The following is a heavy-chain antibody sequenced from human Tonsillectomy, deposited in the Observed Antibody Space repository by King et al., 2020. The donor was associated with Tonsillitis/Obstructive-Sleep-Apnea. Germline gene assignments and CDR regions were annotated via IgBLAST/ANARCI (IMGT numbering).Heavy chain of an antibody. J-gene: IGHJ6*03. D-gene: IGHD3-3*01. Sequence: VQLVESGGALVQPGRSLRLSCAASGFTFDDYAMHWVRQAPGKGLEWVSGITWNSGDIGYADSVKGRFTISRDNAKNSLYLQMNSLRAEDTALYYCAKAPGRFLTPYMDVWGKGTTVTVSS. CDR1: GFTFDDYA. CDR2: ITWNSGDI. CDR3: AKAPGRFLTPYMDV. V-gene: IGHV3-9*01.